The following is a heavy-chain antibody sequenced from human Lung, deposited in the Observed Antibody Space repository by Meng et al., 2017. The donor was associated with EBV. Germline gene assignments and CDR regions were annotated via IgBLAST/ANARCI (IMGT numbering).Heavy chain of an antibody. Sequence: QVQLVQSGAEVKLPGASLKVSCKASGYTFTLYAIHWVRQAPGQRLEWMGRVNAGNGNTRYAQKFQGRLTITRDTSASTAYMELSSLRSEDTAVYYCARVNYWFDPWGQGTLVTVSS. CDR1: GYTFTLYA. V-gene: IGHV1-3*01. CDR2: VNAGNGNT. CDR3: ARVNYWFDP. D-gene: IGHD3-10*01. J-gene: IGHJ5*02.